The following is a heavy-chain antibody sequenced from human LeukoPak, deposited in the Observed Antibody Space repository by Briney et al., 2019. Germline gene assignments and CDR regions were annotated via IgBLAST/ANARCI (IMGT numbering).Heavy chain of an antibody. D-gene: IGHD5-24*01. Sequence: GGSLRLSCAASGFTFSSYGMHWVRQAPGKGLEWVAFIRYDGSNKYYADSVKGRFTISRDNSKNTLYLQMNSLRAEDTAVYYCAKGLRMATVYFDYWGQGTLVTVSS. CDR1: GFTFSSYG. CDR3: AKGLRMATVYFDY. J-gene: IGHJ4*02. CDR2: IRYDGSNK. V-gene: IGHV3-30*02.